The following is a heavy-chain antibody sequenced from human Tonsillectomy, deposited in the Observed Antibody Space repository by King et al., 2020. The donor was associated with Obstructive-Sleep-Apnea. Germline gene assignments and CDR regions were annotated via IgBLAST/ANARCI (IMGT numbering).Heavy chain of an antibody. CDR3: ARVHGDYVDVWFDP. V-gene: IGHV3-7*01. J-gene: IGHJ5*02. CDR2: IKQDGSEK. Sequence: VQLVESGGGLVQPGGSLRVSFAGSGFTFSTYWMSWVRQAPGKGLEWGANIKQDGSEKYYVESGKGRFTISGDNAKNSLYLQMNSLRAEETAVYYCARVHGDYVDVWFDPWGQGTLVTVSS. D-gene: IGHD4-17*01. CDR1: GFTFSTYW.